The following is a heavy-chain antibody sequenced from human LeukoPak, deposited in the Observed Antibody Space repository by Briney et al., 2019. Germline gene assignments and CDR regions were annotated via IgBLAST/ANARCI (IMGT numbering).Heavy chain of an antibody. CDR2: ISYDGSNK. CDR1: GFTFSSYG. J-gene: IGHJ6*02. D-gene: IGHD3-3*01. Sequence: GGSLRLSCAASGFTFSSYGMHWVRQAPGKGLEWVAVISYDGSNKYYADSVKGRFTISRDNSKNTLYLQMNSLRAEDTAVYYCAKDQEDFWSGYYYYYGMDVWGQGTTVTVSS. V-gene: IGHV3-30*18. CDR3: AKDQEDFWSGYYYYYGMDV.